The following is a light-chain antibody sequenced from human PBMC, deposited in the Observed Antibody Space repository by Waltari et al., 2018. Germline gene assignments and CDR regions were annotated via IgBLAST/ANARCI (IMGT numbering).Light chain of an antibody. V-gene: IGKV1-12*01. J-gene: IGKJ1*01. CDR2: AAS. CDR1: QGISSW. CDR3: QQSNSFPWT. Sequence: DIQMTQFPSSVSASVGDSVTTPCRASQGISSWVDWYQQKPGKAPKLLIYAASLLQSGVPSRFSGSGSGTDCSLTISSLQPEDFATYYCQQSNSFPWTFGQGTKVEIK.